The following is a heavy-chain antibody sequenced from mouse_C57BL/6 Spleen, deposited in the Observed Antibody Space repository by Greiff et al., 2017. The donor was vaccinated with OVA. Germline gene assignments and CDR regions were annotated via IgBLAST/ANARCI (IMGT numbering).Heavy chain of an antibody. CDR1: GFSLTSYG. V-gene: IGHV2-6-1*01. Sequence: QVQLKESGPGLVAPSQSLSITCTVSGFSLTSYGVHWVRQPPGKGLEWLVVIWSDGSTTYNSALKSRLSISKDNSKSQVFLKMNSLQTDDTAMYYCARHWGGYDGYFDYWGQGTTLTVSS. CDR2: IWSDGST. J-gene: IGHJ2*01. CDR3: ARHWGGYDGYFDY. D-gene: IGHD2-3*01.